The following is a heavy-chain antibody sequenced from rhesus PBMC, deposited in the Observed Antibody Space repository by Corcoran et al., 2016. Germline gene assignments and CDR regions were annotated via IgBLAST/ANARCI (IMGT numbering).Heavy chain of an antibody. J-gene: IGHJ4*01. CDR2: NKPKTGGK. Sequence: QVQLVQSGAEVKTPGSSVKVSCKASGYTFTDYSFPWVRHPPGQGLDWMGENKPKTGGKKYAKKFQGRVTRTRDTSTSTAYMELSSLRSEDTAVYYCESRDIAAGRDYWGQGVLVTVSS. CDR1: GYTFTDYS. CDR3: ESRDIAAGRDY. V-gene: IGHV1-138*01. D-gene: IGHD6-13*01.